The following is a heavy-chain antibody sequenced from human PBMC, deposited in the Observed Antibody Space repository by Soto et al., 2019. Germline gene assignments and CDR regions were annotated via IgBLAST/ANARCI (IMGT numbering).Heavy chain of an antibody. J-gene: IGHJ6*02. V-gene: IGHV3-33*01. Sequence: GGSLRLSCATSGLSFSLYGMHWVRQAPGKGLEWVAVINFNGGNQYYADSVKGRFTISRDNSKSMLYLHMNSLRAEDTAVYYRVRDEFGGFMGSFYYHGMDVWGQGTTVTVSS. CDR3: VRDEFGGFMGSFYYHGMDV. CDR1: GLSFSLYG. CDR2: INFNGGNQ. D-gene: IGHD3-16*01.